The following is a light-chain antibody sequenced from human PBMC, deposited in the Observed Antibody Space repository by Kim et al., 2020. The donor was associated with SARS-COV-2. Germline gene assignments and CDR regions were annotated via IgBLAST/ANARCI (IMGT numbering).Light chain of an antibody. CDR2: YDS. CDR3: QVWDSSSDRVV. V-gene: IGLV3-21*04. Sequence: APGKTARITCGGKNIGSKSVHWYQQKPGQAPVLVIYYDSDRPSGIPERFSGSNSGNTATLTISRVEAGDEADYYCQVWDSSSDRVVFGGGTQLTVL. CDR1: NIGSKS. J-gene: IGLJ2*01.